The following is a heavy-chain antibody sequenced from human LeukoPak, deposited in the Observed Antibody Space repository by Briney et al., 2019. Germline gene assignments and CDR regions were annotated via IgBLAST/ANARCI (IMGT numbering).Heavy chain of an antibody. CDR3: ARVNLRGIAVAGPLDY. J-gene: IGHJ4*02. CDR1: GGTFSSYA. V-gene: IGHV1-69*05. Sequence: SVKVSCKASGGTFSSYAISWVRQAPGQGLEWVGRIIPIFGTANYAQKFQGRVTITTDESTSTAYMELSSLRSEDTAVYYCARVNLRGIAVAGPLDYWGQGTLVTVSS. D-gene: IGHD6-19*01. CDR2: IIPIFGTA.